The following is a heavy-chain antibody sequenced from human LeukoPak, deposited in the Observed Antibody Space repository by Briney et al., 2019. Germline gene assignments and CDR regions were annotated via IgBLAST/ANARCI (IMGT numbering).Heavy chain of an antibody. V-gene: IGHV4-59*01. D-gene: IGHD5-24*01. Sequence: SETLSLTCTVSGGSISSYYWSWIRQPPGKGLEWIGYIYYSGSTNYNPSLKSRVTISVDTSKNQFSLKLSSVTAADTAVYYCARDGYNNAFDIWGQGTMISVSS. J-gene: IGHJ3*02. CDR3: ARDGYNNAFDI. CDR2: IYYSGST. CDR1: GGSISSYY.